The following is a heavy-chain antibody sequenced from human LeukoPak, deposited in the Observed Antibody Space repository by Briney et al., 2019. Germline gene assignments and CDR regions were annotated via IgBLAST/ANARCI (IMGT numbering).Heavy chain of an antibody. CDR3: ARGGDSYGSRKATDY. CDR1: GYTFTGYY. D-gene: IGHD5-18*01. CDR2: INPNSGGT. Sequence: ASVKVSCKASGYTFTGYYMHWVRQAPGQGLEWMGWINPNSGGTNYAQKSQGRVTMTRDTSISTAYMELSRLRSDDTAVYYCARGGDSYGSRKATDYWGQGTLVTVSS. J-gene: IGHJ4*02. V-gene: IGHV1-2*02.